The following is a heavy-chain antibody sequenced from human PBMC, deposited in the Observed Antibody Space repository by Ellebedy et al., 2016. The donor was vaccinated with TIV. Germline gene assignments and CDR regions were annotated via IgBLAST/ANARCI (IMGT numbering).Heavy chain of an antibody. V-gene: IGHV3-30*02. D-gene: IGHD2/OR15-2a*01. CDR2: ICRDGSTT. CDR1: GYSFEFYG. Sequence: GESLKISCEGSGYSFEFYGMHWVRQAPGKGLEWVALICRDGSTTYYADAVKGRFTISRDNSKSTLSLQINSLRPEDSAMYYCAKIGAFFYVRTDESDDVDVWGHGNMVTVSS. CDR3: AKIGAFFYVRTDESDDVDV. J-gene: IGHJ6*02.